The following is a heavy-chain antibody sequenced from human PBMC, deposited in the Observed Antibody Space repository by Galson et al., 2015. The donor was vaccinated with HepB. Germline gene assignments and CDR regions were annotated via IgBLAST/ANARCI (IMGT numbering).Heavy chain of an antibody. D-gene: IGHD1-14*01. CDR2: IKSKTFGGTV. CDR3: TTTVRPEDFIDY. J-gene: IGHJ4*02. CDR1: GFTFTDAW. Sequence: SLRLSCAASGFTFTDAWVSWVRQAPGKGLEWVGRIKSKTFGGTVDYATPVKGRFTIPRDDSKHTLSLLMNSLKTEDTAVYYCTTTVRPEDFIDYWGQGTLVTVSS. V-gene: IGHV3-15*01.